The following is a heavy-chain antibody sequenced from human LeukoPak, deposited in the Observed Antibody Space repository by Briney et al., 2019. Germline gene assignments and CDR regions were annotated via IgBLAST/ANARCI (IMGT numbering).Heavy chain of an antibody. Sequence: SVKVSCKASGGTFSSYAISWVRQAPGQGLEWMGRIIPIFGIANYAQKFRGRVTIIADKSTSTAYMELSSLRSEDTAVYYCARDRWGYSYGVFDYWGQGTLVTVSS. D-gene: IGHD5-18*01. CDR3: ARDRWGYSYGVFDY. CDR1: GGTFSSYA. CDR2: IIPIFGIA. J-gene: IGHJ4*02. V-gene: IGHV1-69*04.